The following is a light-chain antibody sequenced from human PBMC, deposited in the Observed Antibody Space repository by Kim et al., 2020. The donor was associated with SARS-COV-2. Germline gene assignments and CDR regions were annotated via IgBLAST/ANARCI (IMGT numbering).Light chain of an antibody. V-gene: IGLV2-11*01. Sequence: QSALTQPRSVSGSPGQSVTISCTGTSSDVGGYNYVSWYQQHPGKAPKLMIYDVNKWPSGVPDRFSGSKSGNTASLTISGLQAEDEADYYCCSYEGSYTWVFGGGTKLTVL. CDR1: SSDVGGYNY. J-gene: IGLJ3*02. CDR3: CSYEGSYTWV. CDR2: DVN.